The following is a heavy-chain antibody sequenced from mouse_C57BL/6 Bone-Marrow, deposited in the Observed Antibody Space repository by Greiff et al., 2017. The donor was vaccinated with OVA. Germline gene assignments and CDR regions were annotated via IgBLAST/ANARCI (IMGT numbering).Heavy chain of an antibody. CDR1: GYSITSDY. CDR3: ARQDSSGYGYYAMDY. Sequence: EVKLMESGPGLAKPSQTLSLTCSVTGYSITSDYWNWIRKFPGNKLEYMGYISYSGSTYYNPSLKSRISITRDTSKNQYYLQLNSVTTEDTATYYCARQDSSGYGYYAMDYWGQGTSVTVSS. J-gene: IGHJ4*01. CDR2: ISYSGST. D-gene: IGHD3-2*02. V-gene: IGHV3-8*01.